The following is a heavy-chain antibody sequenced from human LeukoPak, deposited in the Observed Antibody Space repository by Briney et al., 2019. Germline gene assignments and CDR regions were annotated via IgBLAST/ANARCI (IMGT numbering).Heavy chain of an antibody. CDR2: INSDGSTT. V-gene: IGHV3-74*01. J-gene: IGHJ5*01. D-gene: IGHD6-13*01. CDR3: ARGGSSSWYGS. CDR1: GFTFSSYW. Sequence: GGSLRLSCAASGFTFSSYWMHWVRQAQGKGLVWVSRINSDGSTTSHADSVKGRFTISRDNAKNTLFLQMNSLRAEDTAVYYCARGGSSSWYGSWGQGTLVTVSS.